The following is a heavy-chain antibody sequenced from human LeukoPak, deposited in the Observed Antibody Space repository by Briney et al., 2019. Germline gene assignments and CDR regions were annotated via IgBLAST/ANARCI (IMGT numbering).Heavy chain of an antibody. V-gene: IGHV3-7*03. D-gene: IGHD3-3*01. J-gene: IGHJ6*02. CDR1: GFTFSSYW. CDR2: IKQDGSEK. CDR3: ARERRGITIFGVAKYGMDV. Sequence: GGSLRLSCAASGFTFSSYWMSWVRQAPGKGLEWVANIKQDGSEKYYVDSVKGRFTISRDNAKNSLYLQMNSLRAEDTAVYYCARERRGITIFGVAKYGMDVWGQGTTVTVSS.